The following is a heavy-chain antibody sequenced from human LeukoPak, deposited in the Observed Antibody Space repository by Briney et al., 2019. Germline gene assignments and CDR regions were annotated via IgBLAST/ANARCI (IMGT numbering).Heavy chain of an antibody. CDR3: ASPYCTNGVCYTSGMDV. CDR1: GFTFSSYE. Sequence: PGGSLRLSRAASGFTFSSYEMNWVRQAPGKGLEWISYMDSGGTIIYADSVKGRFTISRDNAKNSLYLQMNSLRAEDTAVYYCASPYCTNGVCYTSGMDVWGQGTTVTVSS. J-gene: IGHJ6*02. D-gene: IGHD2-8*01. V-gene: IGHV3-48*03. CDR2: MDSGGTII.